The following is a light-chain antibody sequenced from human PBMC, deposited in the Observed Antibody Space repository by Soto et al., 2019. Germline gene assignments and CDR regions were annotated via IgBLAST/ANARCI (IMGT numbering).Light chain of an antibody. CDR2: DVS. J-gene: IGLJ2*01. CDR1: TSDIGGYNY. V-gene: IGLV2-14*03. Sequence: QSALTQPASVSGSPGQSITISCTGSTSDIGGYNYVSWYQQHPGKAPKLSIYDVSYRPSGISDRFSGSKSGNTASLTISGLQPEDEADYYCSSYGASSTLFGGGTKVTVL. CDR3: SSYGASSTL.